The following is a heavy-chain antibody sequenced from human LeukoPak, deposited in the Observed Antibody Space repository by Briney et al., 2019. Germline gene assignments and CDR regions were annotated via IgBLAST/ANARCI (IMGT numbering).Heavy chain of an antibody. CDR1: GFILSNYW. J-gene: IGHJ4*02. V-gene: IGHV3-7*01. Sequence: GGSLRLSCAASGFILSNYWMTWVRQSPGKGLEWVANIKVDGSEKYYVDSVKGRFTISRDNSKNTLDLQMNSLRVEDTAVYFCAKDKDTPATAQPQRGYFESWGQGTLVTVSS. D-gene: IGHD2-15*01. CDR3: AKDKDTPATAQPQRGYFES. CDR2: IKVDGSEK.